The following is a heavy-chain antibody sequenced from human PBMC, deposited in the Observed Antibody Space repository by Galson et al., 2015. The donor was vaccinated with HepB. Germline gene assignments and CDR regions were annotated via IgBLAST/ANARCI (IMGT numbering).Heavy chain of an antibody. CDR3: ARDTVGAIPRYYFDY. V-gene: IGHV3-33*01. D-gene: IGHD1-26*01. CDR1: GFTFSSYG. J-gene: IGHJ4*02. CDR2: IWYDGSNK. Sequence: SLRLSCAASGFTFSSYGMHWVRQAPGKGLEWVAVIWYDGSNKYYADSVKGRFTISRDNSKNTLYLQMNSLRAEDTAVYYCARDTVGAIPRYYFDYWGQGTLVTVSS.